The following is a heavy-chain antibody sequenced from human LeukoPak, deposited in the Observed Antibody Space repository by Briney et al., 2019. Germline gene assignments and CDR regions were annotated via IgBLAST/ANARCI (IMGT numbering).Heavy chain of an antibody. V-gene: IGHV4-38-2*02. CDR2: IYHSGST. Sequence: SETLSLTCTVSGYSISSGYYWGWIRQPPGKGLEWIGYIYHSGSTYYNPSLKSRVTISVDRSKNQFSLKLSSVTAADTAVYYCARDSSSWPPAAFDIWGQGTMVTVSS. J-gene: IGHJ3*02. CDR1: GYSISSGYY. D-gene: IGHD6-13*01. CDR3: ARDSSSWPPAAFDI.